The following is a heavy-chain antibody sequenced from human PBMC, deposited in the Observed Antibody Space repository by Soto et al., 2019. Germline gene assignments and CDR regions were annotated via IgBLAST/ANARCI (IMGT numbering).Heavy chain of an antibody. Sequence: GETLKISCKGSGYSFSNSWIAWVRQMPGKGLEWMGIIYPSDSDSRYSPSFQGQVSISADKSINTAYLQWSSLKASDTAMYYCARHDAYSSSAFWGQGTLVTASS. CDR2: IYPSDSDS. D-gene: IGHD6-19*01. J-gene: IGHJ4*02. CDR1: GYSFSNSW. V-gene: IGHV5-51*01. CDR3: ARHDAYSSSAF.